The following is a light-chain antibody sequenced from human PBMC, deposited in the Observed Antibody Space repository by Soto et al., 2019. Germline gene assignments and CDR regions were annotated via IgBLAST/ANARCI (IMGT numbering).Light chain of an antibody. CDR2: AAS. J-gene: IGKJ4*01. CDR3: QQLESYPLT. CDR1: QHIFSS. Sequence: IQMTQSPSSLSSSLGDSVTISVRACQHIFSSLNWYQQKPGKAPKLLIYAASTLQSGVPSRFSGSGSGTDFTLTISSLQPEDFATYYCQQLESYPLTFGGGTKVDIK. V-gene: IGKV1-39*01.